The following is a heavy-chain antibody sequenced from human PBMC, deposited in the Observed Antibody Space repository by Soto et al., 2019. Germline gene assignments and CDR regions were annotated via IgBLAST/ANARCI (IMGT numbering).Heavy chain of an antibody. CDR3: ASGLVTTLHY. J-gene: IGHJ4*02. Sequence: SETLSLTCTVSGASISSGGYYWTWIRQHPGKGLEWIGYIYYSGSTYSNPSLKSRVTISVDTSKNQFSLKLSSVTAADTAVYYCASGLVTTLHYWGQGTLVTVSS. V-gene: IGHV4-31*03. CDR1: GASISSGGYY. D-gene: IGHD4-17*01. CDR2: IYYSGST.